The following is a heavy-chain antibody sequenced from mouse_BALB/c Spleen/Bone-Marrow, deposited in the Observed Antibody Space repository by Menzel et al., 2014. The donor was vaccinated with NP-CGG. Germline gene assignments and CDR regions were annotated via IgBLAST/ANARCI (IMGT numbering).Heavy chain of an antibody. J-gene: IGHJ4*01. V-gene: IGHV2-4*02. CDR2: IWSGGST. Sequence: QVHVKQSGPGLVQPSQSLSITCTVSGFSLTSYGVHWVRQPPGKGLEWLGVIWSGGSTDYNAAFISRLSISKDNSKSQVFFKMSSLQADDTAMYYCARKAYYYAMDYWGQGTSVTVSS. CDR3: ARKAYYYAMDY. CDR1: GFSLTSYG.